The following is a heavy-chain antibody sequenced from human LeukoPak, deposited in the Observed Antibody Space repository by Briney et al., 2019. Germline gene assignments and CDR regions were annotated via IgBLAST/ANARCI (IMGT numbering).Heavy chain of an antibody. CDR1: GGSISSYY. D-gene: IGHD2-15*01. V-gene: IGHV4-59*01. CDR2: IYYSGST. Sequence: SETLSLTCTVSGGSISSYYWSWIRQPPGKGLEWIGYIYYSGSTNYNPSLKSRVTISVDTSKNQFSLKLSSVTAADTAVYYCARTYLGYCSGGSCPCWFDPWGQGTLVTVSS. CDR3: ARTYLGYCSGGSCPCWFDP. J-gene: IGHJ5*02.